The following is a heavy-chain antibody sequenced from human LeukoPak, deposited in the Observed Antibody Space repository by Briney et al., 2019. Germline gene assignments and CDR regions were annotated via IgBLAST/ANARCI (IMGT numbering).Heavy chain of an antibody. J-gene: IGHJ1*01. CDR2: ISGSGGST. CDR3: AKGAYSGYDFGGWYGGYFQH. D-gene: IGHD5-12*01. V-gene: IGHV3-23*01. CDR1: GFTFSSYA. Sequence: GSLRLSCAASGFTFSSYAMSWVRQAPGKGLEWASAISGSGGSTYYADSVKGRFTISRDNSKNTLYLQMNSLRAEDTAVYYCAKGAYSGYDFGGWYGGYFQHWGQGTLVTVSS.